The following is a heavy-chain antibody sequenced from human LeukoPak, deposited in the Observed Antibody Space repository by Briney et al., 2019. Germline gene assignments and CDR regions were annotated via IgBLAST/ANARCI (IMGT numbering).Heavy chain of an antibody. CDR2: IYYSGST. D-gene: IGHD3-22*01. V-gene: IGHV4-39*07. CDR1: GGSISSSSYY. CDR3: ATSPPSGYYRIGNWFDP. J-gene: IGHJ5*02. Sequence: PSETLSLTCTVSGGSISSSSYYWGWIRQPPGKGLELIGSIYYSGSTYYNPSLKSRVTISVDTSKNQFSLKPSSVTAADTAVYYCATSPPSGYYRIGNWFDPWGQGTLVTVSS.